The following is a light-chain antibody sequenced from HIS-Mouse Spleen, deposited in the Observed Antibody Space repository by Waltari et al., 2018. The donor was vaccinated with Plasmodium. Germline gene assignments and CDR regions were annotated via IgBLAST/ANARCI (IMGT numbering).Light chain of an antibody. CDR2: GAS. CDR3: QQYGSSPYT. V-gene: IGKV3-20*01. J-gene: IGKJ2*01. CDR1: QSVSSSY. Sequence: DIVLTQSPGTLSLSPGERATLSCRASQSVSSSYLARYQQKPGQAPRLLIYGASSRATGIPDRFSGSGSGTDFTLTISRLEPEDFAVYYGQQYGSSPYTFGQGTKLEIK.